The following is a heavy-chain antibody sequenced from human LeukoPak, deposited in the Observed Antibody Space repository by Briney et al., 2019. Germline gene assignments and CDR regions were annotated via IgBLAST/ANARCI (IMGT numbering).Heavy chain of an antibody. CDR3: AREGTGTTFPYYYYGMDV. J-gene: IGHJ6*02. CDR1: GGTFSSYA. CDR2: IIPIFGTA. D-gene: IGHD1-7*01. V-gene: IGHV1-69*13. Sequence: ASVKVSCKASGGTFSSYAISWVRQAPGQGLEWMGGIIPIFGTANYAQKFQGRATITADESTSTAYMELSSLRSEDTAVYYCAREGTGTTFPYYYYGMDVWGQGTTVTVSS.